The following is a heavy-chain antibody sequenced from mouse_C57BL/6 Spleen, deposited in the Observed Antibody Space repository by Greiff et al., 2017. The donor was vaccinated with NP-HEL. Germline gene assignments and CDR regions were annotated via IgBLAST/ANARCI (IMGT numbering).Heavy chain of an antibody. CDR1: GFTFSDYG. CDR2: ISSGSSST. J-gene: IGHJ4*01. CDR3: ARRIDYYAMDY. Sequence: EVKLVESGGGLVKPGGSLKLSCAASGFTFSDYGMHWVRQAPEKGLEWVAYISSGSSSTNYAETVKGRFTISRDNATNTLFLQMTSLRSDDAAMYYCARRIDYYAMDYWGQGTSVTVSS. V-gene: IGHV5-17*01.